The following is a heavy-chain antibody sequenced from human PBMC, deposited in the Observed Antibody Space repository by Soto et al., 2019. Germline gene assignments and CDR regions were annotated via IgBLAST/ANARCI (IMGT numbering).Heavy chain of an antibody. D-gene: IGHD3-10*01. J-gene: IGHJ6*02. V-gene: IGHV3-30*18. CDR3: AKDLIQMEKFWFGELIPSTPLPHNYYDMDV. CDR1: GFTFSSYG. Sequence: PGGSLRLSCAASGFTFSSYGMHWVRQAPGKGLEWVAVISYDGSNKYYADSVKGRFTISRDNSKNTLYLQMNSLRAEDTAVYYCAKDLIQMEKFWFGELIPSTPLPHNYYDMDVWGQGTTVTVSS. CDR2: ISYDGSNK.